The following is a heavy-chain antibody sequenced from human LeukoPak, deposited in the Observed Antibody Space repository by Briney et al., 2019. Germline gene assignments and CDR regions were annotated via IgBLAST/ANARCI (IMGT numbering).Heavy chain of an antibody. CDR2: ISRSSSYI. V-gene: IGHV3-21*01. Sequence: VGSLRLSCSASGFHFSSYRLNWVCPAPGKGLEWVASISRSSSYICYADSVKGRFTISRDNAKNSLGLQMNGLRADDRAVYYCAELGITLIGGVWGKGTTVTISS. CDR3: AELGITLIGGV. CDR1: GFHFSSYR. J-gene: IGHJ6*04. D-gene: IGHD3-10*02.